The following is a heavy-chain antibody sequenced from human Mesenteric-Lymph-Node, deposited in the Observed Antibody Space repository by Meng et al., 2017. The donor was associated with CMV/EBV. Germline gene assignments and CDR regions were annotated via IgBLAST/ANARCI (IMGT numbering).Heavy chain of an antibody. CDR1: GYSISSGYY. CDR2: IYYNGNT. D-gene: IGHD1-26*01. Sequence: GSLRLSCSVSGYSISSGYYWAWIRQSPGKGLEWIGRIYYNGNTYYNPSLRSRVTISVDTSKNQFSLKLSSVAAADTAVYFCARESSADGSGSYYHFYGLDVWGQGTTVTVSS. V-gene: IGHV4-38-2*02. CDR3: ARESSADGSGSYYHFYGLDV. J-gene: IGHJ6*02.